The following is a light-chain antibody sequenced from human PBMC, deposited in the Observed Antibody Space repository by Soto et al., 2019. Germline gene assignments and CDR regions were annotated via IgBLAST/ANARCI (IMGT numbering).Light chain of an antibody. Sequence: DLQMTQSPSLLSASVGDRVTITCRASQDITYYLTWVQHRPGRAPKSLIYAASSLHNGVPSRFSGSGSGTDFTLTINYLQPEDFATYYCQQYHTYPPTFGQGTRLEIK. J-gene: IGKJ5*01. V-gene: IGKV1-16*01. CDR1: QDITYY. CDR3: QQYHTYPPT. CDR2: AAS.